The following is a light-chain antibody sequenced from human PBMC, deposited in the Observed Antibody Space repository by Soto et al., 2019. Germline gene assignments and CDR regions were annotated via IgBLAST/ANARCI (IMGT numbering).Light chain of an antibody. CDR3: SSYAGSSTLV. Sequence: QSVLTQPASVSGSPGQSITISCTGTSSDVGRYNYVSWYQQHPGKGPKLMIYDVTNRPSGVSNRFSGSKSGNTAALTISGLQAEDEADYYCSSYAGSSTLVFGGGTQLTVL. J-gene: IGLJ2*01. CDR1: SSDVGRYNY. CDR2: DVT. V-gene: IGLV2-14*03.